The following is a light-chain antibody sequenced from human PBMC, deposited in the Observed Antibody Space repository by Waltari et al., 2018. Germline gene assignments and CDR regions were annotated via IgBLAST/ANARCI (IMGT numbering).Light chain of an antibody. J-gene: IGLJ2*01. CDR3: HSRDATGVGGS. CDR2: DKN. CDR1: SLRRYY. V-gene: IGLV3-19*01. Sequence: SSELTQDPVVSVAMGQTVRITCQGDSLRRYYASWYRQRPGQAPILVMFDKNNRPSGVPDRFSGSSSDNSASLTITGAQAEDEASYYCHSRDATGVGGSFGGGTKLTVL.